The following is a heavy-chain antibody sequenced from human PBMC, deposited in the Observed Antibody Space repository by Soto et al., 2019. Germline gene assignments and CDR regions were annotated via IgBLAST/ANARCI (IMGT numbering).Heavy chain of an antibody. CDR1: GYTFSNYG. CDR3: ARVVPGAEAWFGP. V-gene: IGHV1-18*01. CDR2: ISLYSDGT. Sequence: QVPLVQSGGEVKRPGASVKVSCKTSGYTFSNYGITWVRQAPGQPLEWLGWISLYSDGTNYAQKFQGRVSMTTDTSTTTAYMELRSLRSDDTAVYYCARVVPGAEAWFGPWGPGTLVTVSS. J-gene: IGHJ5*02. D-gene: IGHD2-2*01.